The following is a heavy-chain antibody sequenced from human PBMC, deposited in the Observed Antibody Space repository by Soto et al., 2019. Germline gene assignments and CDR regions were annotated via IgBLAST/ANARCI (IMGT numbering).Heavy chain of an antibody. CDR3: AREDSIAARGYYGMDV. J-gene: IGHJ6*02. Sequence: GGSLRLSCAASGFTFSSYSMNWVRQAPGKGLEWVSSISSSSSYIYYADSVKGRFTISRDNAKNSLYLQMNSLRAEDTAVYYCAREDSIAARGYYGMDVWGQGTTVTVSS. CDR1: GFTFSSYS. CDR2: ISSSSSYI. V-gene: IGHV3-21*01. D-gene: IGHD6-6*01.